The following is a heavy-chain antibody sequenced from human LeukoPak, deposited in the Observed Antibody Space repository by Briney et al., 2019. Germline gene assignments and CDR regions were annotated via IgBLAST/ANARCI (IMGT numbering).Heavy chain of an antibody. CDR2: MNPNSVNT. J-gene: IGHJ2*01. CDR3: ARVVVDCGGDCYGWYFDL. Sequence: GASVKVSCKASGYTFTSYDINWVRQATGQGLEWMGWMNPNSVNTGYAQKFQGRVTMTRNTSISTAYMELSSLRSEDTAVYYCARVVVDCGGDCYGWYFDLWGRGTLVTVSS. D-gene: IGHD2-21*02. CDR1: GYTFTSYD. V-gene: IGHV1-8*01.